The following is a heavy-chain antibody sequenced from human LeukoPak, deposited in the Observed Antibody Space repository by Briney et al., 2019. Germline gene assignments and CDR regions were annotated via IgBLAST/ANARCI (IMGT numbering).Heavy chain of an antibody. CDR1: GLIFSNYE. Sequence: PGGSLRLSCAASGLIFSNYEMNWVRQAPGKGLEWVSYIKSRSTKVYYADSVKGRFTISRDNDKNSLYLQMNSLRAEDTALYYCARDVVVGGDDAFDIWGQGTMVTVSS. V-gene: IGHV3-48*03. CDR3: ARDVVVGGDDAFDI. CDR2: IKSRSTKV. D-gene: IGHD2-21*01. J-gene: IGHJ3*02.